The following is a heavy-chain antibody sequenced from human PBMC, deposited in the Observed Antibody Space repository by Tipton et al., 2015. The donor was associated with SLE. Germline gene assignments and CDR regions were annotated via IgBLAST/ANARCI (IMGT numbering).Heavy chain of an antibody. Sequence: LRLSCTVSGGSISSSSYYWGWIRQPPGKGLEWIGSIYYSGSTYYHPSLKSRVTISVDTSKNQFSLKLSSVTAVDTAVYYCARHPQGAQVGATYFDYWGQGTLVTVSS. J-gene: IGHJ4*02. CDR3: ARHPQGAQVGATYFDY. V-gene: IGHV4-39*01. CDR1: GGSISSSSYY. CDR2: IYYSGST. D-gene: IGHD1-26*01.